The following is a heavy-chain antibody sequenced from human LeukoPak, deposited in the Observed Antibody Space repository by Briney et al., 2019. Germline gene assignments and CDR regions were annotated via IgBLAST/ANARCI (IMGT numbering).Heavy chain of an antibody. D-gene: IGHD3-10*02. CDR1: GGSISPYY. CDR2: IYYSGNT. CDR3: ARSSGSTMFIDY. J-gene: IGHJ4*02. Sequence: SETLSLTCTVSGGSISPYYWSWIRQPPGKGLEWLGYIYYSGNTDYNPSLKSRVAISVDTSKNQFSLKLSSVTAADTAVYYCARSSGSTMFIDYWGQGTLVTVSS. V-gene: IGHV4-59*01.